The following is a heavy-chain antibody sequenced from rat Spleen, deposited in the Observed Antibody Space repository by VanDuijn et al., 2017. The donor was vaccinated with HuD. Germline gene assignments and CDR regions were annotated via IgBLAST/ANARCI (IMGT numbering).Heavy chain of an antibody. Sequence: EVQLVESGGGLVQPGRSLKLSCAASGFSFSSFAMAWVRQAPKKGLEWVATITSGGSNTYYPDSVKGRFTISRDNAKSTLYLQMNNLRSEDTAMYYCARHGDYGYPWFAYWGQGTLVTVSS. CDR2: ITSGGSNT. D-gene: IGHD1-7*01. V-gene: IGHV5-7*01. CDR3: ARHGDYGYPWFAY. J-gene: IGHJ3*01. CDR1: GFSFSSFA.